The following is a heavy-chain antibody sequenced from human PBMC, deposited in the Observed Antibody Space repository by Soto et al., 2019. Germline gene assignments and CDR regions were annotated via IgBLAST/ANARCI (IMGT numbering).Heavy chain of an antibody. J-gene: IGHJ4*02. CDR2: INHSGST. CDR3: AVDYTFDD. V-gene: IGHV4-34*01. D-gene: IGHD4-4*01. CDR1: GGSFSGCY. Sequence: QVQLQQWGAGLLKPSETLSLTCAVYGGSFSGCYWSWIRQPPGKGLEWIGEINHSGSTNYNPSLKSRVTISVDTSKNQFSLKLSSVTAADTAVYYCAVDYTFDDWGQGTLVTVSS.